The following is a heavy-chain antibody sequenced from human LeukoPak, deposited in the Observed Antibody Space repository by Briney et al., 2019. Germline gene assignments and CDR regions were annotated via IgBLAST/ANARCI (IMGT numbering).Heavy chain of an antibody. CDR1: GFTFSSYA. J-gene: IGHJ4*02. Sequence: QVQLVESGGGVVQPGRSLRLSCAASGFTFSSYAMHWVRQAPGKGLEWVAVISYDGSNKYYADSVKGRFTISRDNSKNTLYLQVNSLRAEDTAVYYCARDTGYCSGGSCYWSYYFDYWGQGTLVTVSS. D-gene: IGHD2-15*01. CDR3: ARDTGYCSGGSCYWSYYFDY. V-gene: IGHV3-30*04. CDR2: ISYDGSNK.